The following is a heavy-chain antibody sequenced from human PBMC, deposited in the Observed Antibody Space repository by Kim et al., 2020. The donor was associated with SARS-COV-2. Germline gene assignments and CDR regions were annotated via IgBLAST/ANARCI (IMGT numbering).Heavy chain of an antibody. CDR1: GFSVSANY. CDR3: TRGRPWPLFGYFDF. CDR2: TYSGDST. Sequence: GGSLRLSCAASGFSVSANYMSWVRQAPGKGLEWVSFTYSGDSTNYADSVKGRCTISGDSSKNTVDLQMNSLMAEDTAAHYCTRGRPWPLFGYFDFWGQG. V-gene: IGHV3-53*01. D-gene: IGHD3-10*01. J-gene: IGHJ4*02.